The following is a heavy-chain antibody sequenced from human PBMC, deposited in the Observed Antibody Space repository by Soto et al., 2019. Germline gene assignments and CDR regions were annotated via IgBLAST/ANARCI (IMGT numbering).Heavy chain of an antibody. D-gene: IGHD4-17*01. J-gene: IGHJ6*03. CDR2: ISNSSSYI. CDR1: GFTFSSYS. V-gene: IGHV3-21*01. Sequence: EVQLVESGGGLVKPGGSLRLSCAASGFTFSSYSMNWVRQAPGKGLEWVSAISNSSSYIYYAGSVKGRFTISKDNAKNSLYLQRNSLRVEDTAVYDCARGTVTLREPADNPRKQGYYMDVWGKGTTVTVSS. CDR3: ARGTVTLREPADNPRKQGYYMDV.